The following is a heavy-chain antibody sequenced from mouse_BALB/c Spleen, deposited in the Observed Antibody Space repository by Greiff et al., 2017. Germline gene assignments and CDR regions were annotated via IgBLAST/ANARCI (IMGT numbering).Heavy chain of an antibody. Sequence: QVQLQQPGAELVRPGASVKLSCKASGYTFTSYWINWVKQRPGQGLEWIGNIYPSDSYTNYNQKFKDKATLTVDKSSSTAYMQLSSPTSEDSAVYYCTRGRDGNYFAWFAYWGQGTLVTVSA. CDR1: GYTFTSYW. CDR2: IYPSDSYT. CDR3: TRGRDGNYFAWFAY. D-gene: IGHD2-1*01. V-gene: IGHV1-69*02. J-gene: IGHJ3*01.